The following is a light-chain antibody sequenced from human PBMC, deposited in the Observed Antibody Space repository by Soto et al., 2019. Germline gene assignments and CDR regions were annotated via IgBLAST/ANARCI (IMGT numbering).Light chain of an antibody. CDR3: QQLLSYPIT. CDR1: QGISSY. J-gene: IGKJ5*01. CDR2: AAS. V-gene: IGKV1-9*01. Sequence: DIQMTQSPSSLSASVGDRVTITCRASQGISSYLAWYQQKPGKAPKLLIYAASTLQSGVPLRFSGSGSGTSFTLTISSLQPEDFATYYCQQLLSYPITFGQGTRRRL.